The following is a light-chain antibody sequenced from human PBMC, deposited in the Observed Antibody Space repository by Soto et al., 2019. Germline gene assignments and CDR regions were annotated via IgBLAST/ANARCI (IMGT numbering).Light chain of an antibody. Sequence: DIQISHSPSTLSASVGDRVTITCRASQSISSWLAWYQQKPGKAPKLLIYDASSLESGVPSRFSGSGSGTEFTLTISSLQPDPFASYYCQQYKSYPLTFGGGTKVDIK. CDR2: DAS. CDR3: QQYKSYPLT. J-gene: IGKJ4*01. V-gene: IGKV1-5*01. CDR1: QSISSW.